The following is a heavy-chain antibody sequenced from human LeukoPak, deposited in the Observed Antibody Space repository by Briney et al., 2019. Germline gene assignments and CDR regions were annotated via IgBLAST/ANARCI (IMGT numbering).Heavy chain of an antibody. J-gene: IGHJ5*02. V-gene: IGHV4-61*02. Sequence: PSETLSLTCTVSGGSISSVGYYWTWLRQPAGKALEWIGRIYPSGNTMYNPSLTSRVTISVDTSKNQFSLKLNSVTAADTAVYYCARALQVGATTPGVGWFDPWGQGTLVTVSS. CDR2: IYPSGNT. D-gene: IGHD1-26*01. CDR1: GGSISSVGYY. CDR3: ARALQVGATTPGVGWFDP.